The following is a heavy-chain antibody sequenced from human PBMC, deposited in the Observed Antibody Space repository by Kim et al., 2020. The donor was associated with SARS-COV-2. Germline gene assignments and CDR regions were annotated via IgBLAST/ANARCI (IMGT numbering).Heavy chain of an antibody. CDR3: ARGEEDYSKLGG. D-gene: IGHD4-4*01. Sequence: YYADAVKGRFTISRDNAKNSMYLQMNSLRAEDTAVYYCARGEEDYSKLGGWGQGTLVTVSS. V-gene: IGHV3-11*01. J-gene: IGHJ4*02.